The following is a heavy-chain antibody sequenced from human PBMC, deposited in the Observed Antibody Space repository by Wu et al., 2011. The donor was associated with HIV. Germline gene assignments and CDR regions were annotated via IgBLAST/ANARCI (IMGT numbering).Heavy chain of an antibody. V-gene: IGHV1-46*01. CDR2: INPTGGRP. D-gene: IGHD3-10*01. CDR1: GYTFTSYY. Sequence: QVQLVQSGAEVKKPGASVKVSCKASGYTFTSYYIHWVRQAPGQGLEWMAIINPTGGRPTYAQKFQGRITLTRDTSTNTVYMELSSLRFEDTAVYYCARGLGASHYYDPWGQGTLVTVSS. J-gene: IGHJ5*02. CDR3: ARGLGASHYYDP.